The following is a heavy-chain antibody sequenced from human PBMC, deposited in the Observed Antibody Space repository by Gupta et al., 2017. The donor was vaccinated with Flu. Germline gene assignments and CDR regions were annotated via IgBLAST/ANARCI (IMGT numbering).Heavy chain of an antibody. D-gene: IGHD3-22*01. CDR1: GGSISSGSYY. J-gene: IGHJ4*02. Sequence: VQLQESGPGLVKPSQTLSLTCTVSGGSISSGSYYWRLVLEPAGKGLECIGRIYTSGSTNYNPSLKRRVTISVDTSKNQFSLKLSSVTAADTAVYYCARSPYYYDSSGSALDYWGQGTLVTVSS. CDR3: ARSPYYYDSSGSALDY. V-gene: IGHV4-61*02. CDR2: IYTSGST.